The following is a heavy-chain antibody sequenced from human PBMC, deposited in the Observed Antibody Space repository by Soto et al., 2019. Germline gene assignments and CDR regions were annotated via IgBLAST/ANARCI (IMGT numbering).Heavy chain of an antibody. CDR3: ARAEWGYCSSTSCYKH. Sequence: QVQLQESGPGLVKPSQTLSLTCTVSGGSISSGGYYWSWIRQHPGKGPEWIGYIYYSGSTYYNPSLKSRVTISVDTSKNQFSLKLSSVTAADTAVYYCARAEWGYCSSTSCYKHWGQGTLVTVSS. V-gene: IGHV4-31*03. D-gene: IGHD2-2*02. CDR1: GGSISSGGYY. J-gene: IGHJ4*02. CDR2: IYYSGST.